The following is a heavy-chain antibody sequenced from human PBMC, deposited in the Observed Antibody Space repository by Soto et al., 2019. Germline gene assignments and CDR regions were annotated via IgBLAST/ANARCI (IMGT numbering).Heavy chain of an antibody. CDR1: GGSFSGYY. CDR3: ARVCCNWIYAY. Sequence: QVQLQQWGAGLLKPSETLSLTCAVYGGSFSGYYWSWIRQPPGKGLEWIGEINHSGSTNYNPSLKSRVTISVDTSKIQFSLKLSSVTAADTAVYYCARVCCNWIYAYCGQGTLVTVSS. J-gene: IGHJ4*02. CDR2: INHSGST. D-gene: IGHD1-7*01. V-gene: IGHV4-34*01.